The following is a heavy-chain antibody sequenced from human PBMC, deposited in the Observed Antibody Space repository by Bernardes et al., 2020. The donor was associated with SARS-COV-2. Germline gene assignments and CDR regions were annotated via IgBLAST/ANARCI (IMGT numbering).Heavy chain of an antibody. Sequence: SVKVSCKASGNTFTSYAVIWVRQAPGQGLECMGGIIPLFATTNYAQNFQGRVTIAADESTNTVYMELSSLRSDDTAVYYCARSGTYPDAFDIWGQGTMVTVSS. CDR3: ARSGTYPDAFDI. D-gene: IGHD1-26*01. CDR1: GNTFTSYA. J-gene: IGHJ3*02. CDR2: IIPLFATT. V-gene: IGHV1-69*13.